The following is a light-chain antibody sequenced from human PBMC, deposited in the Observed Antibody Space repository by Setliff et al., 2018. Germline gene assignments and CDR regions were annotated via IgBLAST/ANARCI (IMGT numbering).Light chain of an antibody. CDR3: AAWDDSLNGLYV. CDR1: SSNIGSNT. V-gene: IGLV1-44*01. Sequence: KRVTISCSGSSSNIGSNTVNWYQQLPGTAPKLLIYSNNQRPSGVPDRFSGSKSGTSASLAISGLQSEDEADYYCAAWDDSLNGLYVFGTGTKATVL. J-gene: IGLJ1*01. CDR2: SNN.